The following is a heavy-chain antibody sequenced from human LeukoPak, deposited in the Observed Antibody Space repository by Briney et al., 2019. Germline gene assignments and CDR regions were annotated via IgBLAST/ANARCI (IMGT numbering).Heavy chain of an antibody. J-gene: IGHJ3*01. CDR3: ARRDARHDAFDV. V-gene: IGHV5-51*01. Sequence: GESLKISCKGSGYTFTHYWIGWVRQMPGKGLEWMGIIYPGDSDTRYRPSFQGQVTISADKSISTAYLQWRSLKASDTAMYYCARRDARHDAFDVWGQGTMVTVAS. CDR2: IYPGDSDT. CDR1: GYTFTHYW.